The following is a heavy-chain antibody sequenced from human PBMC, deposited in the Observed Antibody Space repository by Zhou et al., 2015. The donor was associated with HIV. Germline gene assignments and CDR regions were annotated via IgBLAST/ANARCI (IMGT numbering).Heavy chain of an antibody. V-gene: IGHV3-30*18. CDR1: GFTFTRYG. CDR3: AKGEGHCVDNTCFRYFDA. D-gene: IGHD2-15*01. Sequence: QVQLVESGGGVVQPGRSLRLSCAASGFTFTRYGMHWVRQAPGKGLDWVAIIAHDGGRQNYADSVKGRFTISRDNSKNTLYLQMNSLTPEDTAVYYCAKGEGHCVDNTCFRYFDAWGKGIAGHRLL. J-gene: IGHJ5*02. CDR2: IAHDGGRQ.